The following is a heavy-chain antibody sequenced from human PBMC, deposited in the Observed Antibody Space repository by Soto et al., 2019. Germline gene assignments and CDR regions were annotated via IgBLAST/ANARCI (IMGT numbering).Heavy chain of an antibody. V-gene: IGHV4-39*01. CDR2: IYYSGST. J-gene: IGHJ4*02. D-gene: IGHD1-26*01. CDR3: ARRRYIVGATTGTDIDY. CDR1: GGSISSSSYY. Sequence: QLQLQESGPGLVKPSETLSLTCTVSGGSISSSSYYWGWIRQPPGKGLEWIGSIYYSGSTYYNPSLKSRVTISVDTSKNQFSLKLSSVTAADTAVYYCARRRYIVGATTGTDIDYWGQGTLVTVSS.